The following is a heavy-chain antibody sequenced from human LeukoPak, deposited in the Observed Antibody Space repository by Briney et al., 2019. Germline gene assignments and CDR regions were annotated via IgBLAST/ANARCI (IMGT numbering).Heavy chain of an antibody. CDR2: IYYSGST. CDR3: ARLVGLRLSYFDY. Sequence: PSETLSLTCTVSGGSINSYYWSWIRQPPGKGLEWIGYIYYSGSTNYNPSLKSRVTISVDTSKNQFSLKLSSVTAADTAVYYCARLVGLRLSYFDYWGQGTLVTVSS. D-gene: IGHD2/OR15-2a*01. J-gene: IGHJ4*02. V-gene: IGHV4-59*08. CDR1: GGSINSYY.